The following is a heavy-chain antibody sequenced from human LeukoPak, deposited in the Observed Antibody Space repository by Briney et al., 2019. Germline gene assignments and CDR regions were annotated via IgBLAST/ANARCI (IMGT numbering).Heavy chain of an antibody. CDR3: ARRRYNWNAIDY. V-gene: IGHV3-11*01. CDR1: GFTFSDYY. Sequence: GGSLRLSCAASGFTFSDYYMSWIRQAPGKGLEWVSYISSSGNIIYYADSVKGRFTVSRDNAKNSLYLQMNSLRAEDTAVYYCARRRYNWNAIDYWGQGTLVTVSS. J-gene: IGHJ4*02. CDR2: ISSSGNII. D-gene: IGHD1-20*01.